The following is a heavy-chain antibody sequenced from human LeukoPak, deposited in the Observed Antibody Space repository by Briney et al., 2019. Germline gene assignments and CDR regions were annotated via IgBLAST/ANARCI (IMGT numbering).Heavy chain of an antibody. CDR3: AKDYPDLTPATTTLGPFFDV. CDR1: GFTFSTYA. V-gene: IGHV3-23*01. D-gene: IGHD4-11*01. CDR2: ITSGLTT. Sequence: GGSLRLSCAASGFTFSTYAMTSVRQPPGKGLEWVSTITSGLTTYYADSVKGRFTISRDNSRNTVYLQMSSLRAEDTALYYCAKDYPDLTPATTTLGPFFDVWGPGTLVTVSS. J-gene: IGHJ4*02.